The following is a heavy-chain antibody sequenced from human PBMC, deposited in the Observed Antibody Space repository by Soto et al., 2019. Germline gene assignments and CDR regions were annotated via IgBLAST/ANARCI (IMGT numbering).Heavy chain of an antibody. V-gene: IGHV3-74*01. CDR2: INSDGSST. CDR1: GFTFTSYW. D-gene: IGHD6-6*01. CDR3: GRLYSSSSVPPFQH. Sequence: EVQLVESGGGLVQPGGSLRLSCAASGFTFTSYWMHWVRQAPGKGLEWVSRINSDGSSTSYADSVKGRFTISRDNTKNMLYLQMNTLRAEDTAVYYGGRLYSSSSVPPFQHWGQGTLVTVS. J-gene: IGHJ1*01.